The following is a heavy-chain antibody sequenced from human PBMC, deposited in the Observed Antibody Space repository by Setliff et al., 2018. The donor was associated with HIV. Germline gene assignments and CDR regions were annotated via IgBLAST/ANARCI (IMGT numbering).Heavy chain of an antibody. CDR1: GYTFSSYG. Sequence: ASVKVSCKASGYTFSSYGISWVRQAPGQGVEWMGWISAYNGNTNYAQKLQGRVTMTTDTSTSTAYMELRSLRSDDTAVYYCARGYYNFWSGYYVDLYYLDYWGQGTLVTVSS. CDR2: ISAYNGNT. CDR3: ARGYYNFWSGYYVDLYYLDY. D-gene: IGHD3-3*01. J-gene: IGHJ4*02. V-gene: IGHV1-18*01.